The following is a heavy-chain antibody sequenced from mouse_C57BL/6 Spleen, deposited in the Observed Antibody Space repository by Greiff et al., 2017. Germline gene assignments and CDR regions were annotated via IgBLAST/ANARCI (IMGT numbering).Heavy chain of an antibody. CDR2: IYPSDSET. CDR3: ARGYYGNPWYFDV. Sequence: QVQLQQPGAELVRPGSSVKLSCKASGYTFTSYWMDWVKQRPGQGLEWIGNIYPSDSETHYNQKFKDKATLTVDKSSSTAYMQLSSLTSEDSAVYYGARGYYGNPWYFDVWGTGTTVTVSS. CDR1: GYTFTSYW. V-gene: IGHV1-61*01. J-gene: IGHJ1*03. D-gene: IGHD2-1*01.